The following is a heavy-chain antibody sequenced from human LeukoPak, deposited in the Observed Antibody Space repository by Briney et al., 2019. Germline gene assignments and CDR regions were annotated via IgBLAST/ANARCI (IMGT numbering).Heavy chain of an antibody. CDR3: AKDLGSNYYDSSADAFDI. CDR1: GFTFSNYA. D-gene: IGHD3-22*01. CDR2: LSGSGGST. Sequence: GGSLRLSCAASGFTFSNYAMSWVRQAPGKGLEWVSALSGSGGSTYYADSVKGRFTISRDNSKNTLYLQMNSLTAEDTAVYYCAKDLGSNYYDSSADAFDIWGQGTMVTVSS. V-gene: IGHV3-23*01. J-gene: IGHJ3*02.